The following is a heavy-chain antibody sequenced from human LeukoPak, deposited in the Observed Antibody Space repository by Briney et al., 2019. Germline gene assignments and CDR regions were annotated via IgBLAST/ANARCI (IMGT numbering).Heavy chain of an antibody. CDR3: ARQYGDYVVGYFDY. D-gene: IGHD4-17*01. CDR2: ISYDGSNK. V-gene: IGHV3-30*03. CDR1: GFTFSSYG. J-gene: IGHJ4*02. Sequence: GRSLRLSCAASGFTFSSYGMHWVRQAPGKGLEWEAVISYDGSNKYYADSVKGRFTISRDNSKNTLYLQMNSLRAEDTAVYYCARQYGDYVVGYFDYWGQGTLVTVSS.